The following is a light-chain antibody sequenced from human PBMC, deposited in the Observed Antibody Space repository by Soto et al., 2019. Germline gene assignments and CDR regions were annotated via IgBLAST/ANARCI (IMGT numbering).Light chain of an antibody. CDR3: SSYTSSSTPYV. CDR2: EVS. V-gene: IGLV2-14*01. Sequence: QSALTQPASVSGSPGQSITISCTGTSSDVGGYNYVSWYQQHPGKAPKLMIYEVSNRPSGVSHRCSGSKSVNTASLTISGLQAEDEADYYCSSYTSSSTPYVFGTGTKVTVL. J-gene: IGLJ1*01. CDR1: SSDVGGYNY.